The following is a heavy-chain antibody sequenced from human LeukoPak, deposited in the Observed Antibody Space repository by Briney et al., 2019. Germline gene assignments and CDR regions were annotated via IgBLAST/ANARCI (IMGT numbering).Heavy chain of an antibody. CDR2: IHYSGST. Sequence: SETLSLTCTVSGGSISSYYWSWIRQLPGKGLEWIGYIHYSGSTKYNPSLKSRVTISVDTSKNQFSLKLSSVTAADTAVYYCARVAGWSSYYFDYWGQGTLVTVSS. V-gene: IGHV4-59*12. D-gene: IGHD3-3*01. J-gene: IGHJ4*02. CDR3: ARVAGWSSYYFDY. CDR1: GGSISSYY.